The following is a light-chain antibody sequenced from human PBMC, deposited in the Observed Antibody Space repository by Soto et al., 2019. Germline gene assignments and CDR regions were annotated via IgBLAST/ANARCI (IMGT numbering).Light chain of an antibody. J-gene: IGKJ4*01. CDR2: DAS. V-gene: IGKV3-11*01. CDR1: QSVSSY. CDR3: QQRSNWPLT. Sequence: EIVLTQSPATLSLSPGERATLSRRASQSVSSYLAWYQQKPGQAPRLLIYDASNRATGIPARFSGSGSGKDFTLTISSLEPEDFAVYYCQQRSNWPLTFGGGTKVDIK.